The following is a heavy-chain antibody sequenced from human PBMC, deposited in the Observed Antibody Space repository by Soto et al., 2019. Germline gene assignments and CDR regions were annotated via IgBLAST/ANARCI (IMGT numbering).Heavy chain of an antibody. V-gene: IGHV3-53*05. J-gene: IGHJ3*02. CDR1: GFDVTTNC. CDR2: VCTGGAT. Sequence: GGSLRLSCVGSGFDVTTNCMRWVRQAPGKGLECVSIVCTGGATHYADSVKGRFTISRDNSKNTLYLQMNSLRAEDTAVYYCARDRHETYYYDSSGYYDAFDIWGQGTMVTVSS. CDR3: ARDRHETYYYDSSGYYDAFDI. D-gene: IGHD3-22*01.